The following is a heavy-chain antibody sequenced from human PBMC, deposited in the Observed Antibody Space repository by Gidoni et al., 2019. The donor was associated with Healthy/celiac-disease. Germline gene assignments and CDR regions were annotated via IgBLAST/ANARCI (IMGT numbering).Heavy chain of an antibody. D-gene: IGHD3-22*01. J-gene: IGHJ4*02. CDR2: ISSSSSYI. CDR3: ARDLDYYDSSGYY. CDR1: GFTFSSYS. Sequence: EVQLVESGGGLVKPGGSLRLSCAASGFTFSSYSMNWVRQAPGKGLEWVASISSSSSYIYYADSVKGRFTISRDNAKNSLYLQMNSLRAEDTAVYYCARDLDYYDSSGYYWGQGTLVTVSS. V-gene: IGHV3-21*01.